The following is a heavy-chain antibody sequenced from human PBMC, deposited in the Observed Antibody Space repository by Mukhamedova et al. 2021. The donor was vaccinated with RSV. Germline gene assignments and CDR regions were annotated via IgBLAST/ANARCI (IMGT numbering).Heavy chain of an antibody. CDR1: SSYA. J-gene: IGHJ5*02. CDR2: ISYDGSNK. CDR3: ARDRLYGSGSYWFYP. D-gene: IGHD3-10*01. V-gene: IGHV3-30*04. Sequence: SSYAMHWVRQAPGKGLEWVAVISYDGSNKYYADSVKGRFTISRDNSKNTLYLQMNSLRAEDTAVYYCARDRLYGSGSYWFYPWGQG.